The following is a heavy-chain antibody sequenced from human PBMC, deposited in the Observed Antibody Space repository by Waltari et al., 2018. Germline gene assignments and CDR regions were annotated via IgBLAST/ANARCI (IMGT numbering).Heavy chain of an antibody. CDR2: IRSKAYGGTT. CDR1: GFTFGDEA. CDR3: TREVVVAAKHLTSFDY. Sequence: EVQLVESGGGLVQPGRSLRLSCTASGFTFGDEAMSWVRQAPGKGLEWVGFIRSKAYGGTTEYAASVKGRFTISRDDSKSIAYLQMNSLKTEDTAVYYCTREVVVAAKHLTSFDYWGQGTLVTVSS. D-gene: IGHD2-15*01. V-gene: IGHV3-49*04. J-gene: IGHJ4*02.